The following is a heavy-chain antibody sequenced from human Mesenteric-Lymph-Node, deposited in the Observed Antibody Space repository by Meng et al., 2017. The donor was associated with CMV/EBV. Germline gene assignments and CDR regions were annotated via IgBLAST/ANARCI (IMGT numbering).Heavy chain of an antibody. D-gene: IGHD6-13*01. CDR3: ARRYGSWSQFDY. CDR2: INPGGGSA. CDR1: AYPFTSCS. Sequence: PSAYPFTSCSIHWVRQAAGQGLEWRGLINPGGGSARYAQQFQGRVTMTRYTSTTTVYMELSSLTSEDTAVYYCARRYGSWSQFDYWGQGTLVTVSS. J-gene: IGHJ4*02. V-gene: IGHV1-46*01.